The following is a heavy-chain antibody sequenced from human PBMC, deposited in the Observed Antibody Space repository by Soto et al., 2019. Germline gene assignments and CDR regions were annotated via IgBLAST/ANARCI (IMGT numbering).Heavy chain of an antibody. CDR3: AKDRAPVAVSASYYFDY. Sequence: EVQLLESGGGLVQPGGSLRLSCAASGFTFSSYAMSWVRQAPGKGLEWVSAISGSGGSTYYADSVNGRFTIARDNSKNTLYLQMNSLRAEDTAVYYCAKDRAPVAVSASYYFDYWGQGTLVTVSS. CDR2: ISGSGGST. J-gene: IGHJ4*02. CDR1: GFTFSSYA. V-gene: IGHV3-23*01. D-gene: IGHD6-19*01.